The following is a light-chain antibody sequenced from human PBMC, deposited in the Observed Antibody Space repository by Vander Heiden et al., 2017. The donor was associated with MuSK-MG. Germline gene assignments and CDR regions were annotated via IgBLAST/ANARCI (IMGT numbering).Light chain of an antibody. CDR2: DKN. V-gene: IGLV3-19*01. CDR1: SLRDYH. Sequence: SSELTQDPTVSVALGQTVRITCQGDSLRDYHANWYQQKPGKALVVVIYDKNTRPSGIPVRFSCSASGNTACLIITGAQAEDVADYYCNFRDTSCDLPWVFGGGTKLTVL. CDR3: NFRDTSCDLPWV. J-gene: IGLJ3*02.